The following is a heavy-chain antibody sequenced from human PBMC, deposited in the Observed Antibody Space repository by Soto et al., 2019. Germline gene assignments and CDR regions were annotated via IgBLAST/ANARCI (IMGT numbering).Heavy chain of an antibody. Sequence: EVQLLESGGAPVQSGGSLRLSCVASGFTFENYAMSWVRQAPGKGLEWVSAISGSGGTTYYSDSVKGRFTISRDNSKNSVYLQMNDLRVEDAAEYLCAKDSWAIFGVPAGEYYAMDVWGQGTTVTVSS. CDR2: ISGSGGTT. V-gene: IGHV3-23*01. J-gene: IGHJ6*02. D-gene: IGHD3-3*01. CDR3: AKDSWAIFGVPAGEYYAMDV. CDR1: GFTFENYA.